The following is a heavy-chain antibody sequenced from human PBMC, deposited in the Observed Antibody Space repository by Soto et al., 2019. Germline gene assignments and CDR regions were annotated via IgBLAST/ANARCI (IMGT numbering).Heavy chain of an antibody. CDR2: MFHSGST. CDR1: GYSISSGFY. D-gene: IGHD5-12*01. V-gene: IGHV4-38-2*01. Sequence: SETLSLTCAVSGYSISSGFYWGWIRQPPGKGLEWIGIMFHSGSTYYNPSLQSRVTISVDTSKNQVSLKLTSVTVADTAVYFCANQSSREGYNFIEYWGQGIKVTVSS. J-gene: IGHJ4*02. CDR3: ANQSSREGYNFIEY.